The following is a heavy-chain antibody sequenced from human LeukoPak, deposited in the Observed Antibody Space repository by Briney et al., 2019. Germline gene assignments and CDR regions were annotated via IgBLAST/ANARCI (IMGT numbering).Heavy chain of an antibody. Sequence: SETLSLTCTVSGGSISRSIYYWGWIRQPPGKGLEWIGTIYYSGSTYYNPSLKSRVTISVDTSKNQLSLKLSSVTAADTAVYYCARLMITFGGVIVPNFDYWGQGTLVTVSS. J-gene: IGHJ4*02. V-gene: IGHV4-39*01. CDR2: IYYSGST. CDR3: ARLMITFGGVIVPNFDY. D-gene: IGHD3-16*02. CDR1: GGSISRSIYY.